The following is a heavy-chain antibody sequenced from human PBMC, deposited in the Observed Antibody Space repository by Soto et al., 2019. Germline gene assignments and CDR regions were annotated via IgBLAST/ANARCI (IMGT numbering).Heavy chain of an antibody. V-gene: IGHV1-46*03. CDR3: ARGPTPTKYYDYIWGSHPPSFVDY. Sequence: GASLKVSCKASGYTFTSYYMHWVRQAPGQGPEWMGIINPSGGSTSYAQKFQGRVTMTRDTSTSTVYMELSSLRSEDTAVYYCARGPTPTKYYDYIWGSHPPSFVDYWGQGTLVTVSS. CDR1: GYTFTSYY. CDR2: INPSGGST. J-gene: IGHJ4*02. D-gene: IGHD3-16*01.